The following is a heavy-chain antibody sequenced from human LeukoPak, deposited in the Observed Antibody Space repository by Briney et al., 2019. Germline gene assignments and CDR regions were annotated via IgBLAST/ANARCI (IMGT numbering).Heavy chain of an antibody. CDR2: INPNSGGT. J-gene: IGHJ4*02. D-gene: IGHD1-26*01. CDR1: GYTFTGYY. Sequence: ASVKVSCKASGYTFTGYYMHWVRQAPGQGLEWMGWINPNSGGTNYAQKFQGRVTMTRDTSISTAYMELSRLRSDDTAVYYCARTISIVGATYYFDYWGQGTLVTVSS. CDR3: ARTISIVGATYYFDY. V-gene: IGHV1-2*02.